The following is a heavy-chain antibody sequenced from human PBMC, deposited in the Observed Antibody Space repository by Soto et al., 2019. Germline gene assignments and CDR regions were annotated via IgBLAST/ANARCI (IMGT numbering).Heavy chain of an antibody. CDR3: TTVHSSSSGYFDY. D-gene: IGHD6-6*01. CDR1: GFTFSNAW. V-gene: IGHV3-15*01. CDR2: IKSKTDGGTT. Sequence: GGSLRLSCAASGFTFSNAWMSWVRQAPGKGLEWVGRIKSKTDGGTTDYAAPVKGRFTISRDDSKNTLYLQMNSLKTDDTAVYYCTTVHSSSSGYFDYRGQGTLVTVSS. J-gene: IGHJ4*02.